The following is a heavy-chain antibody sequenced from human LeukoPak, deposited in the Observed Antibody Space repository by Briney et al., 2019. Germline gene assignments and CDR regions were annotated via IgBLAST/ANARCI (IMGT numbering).Heavy chain of an antibody. CDR2: IIPVFGTA. CDR1: GGTFSSYT. J-gene: IGHJ4*02. CDR3: ARDRGGGTTDY. D-gene: IGHD1-1*01. Sequence: SVKVSCKASGGTFSSYTISWVRQAPGQGVEWMGGIIPVFGTANYPQKFQGRVTITADKSTNTAYIELSSLRSEDTAVYYCARDRGGGTTDYWGQGTLVTVSS. V-gene: IGHV1-69*06.